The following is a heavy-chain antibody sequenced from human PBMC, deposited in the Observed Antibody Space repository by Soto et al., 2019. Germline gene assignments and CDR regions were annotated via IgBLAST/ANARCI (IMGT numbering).Heavy chain of an antibody. CDR2: IYPGDSDT. CDR1: GYTFTNYW. J-gene: IGHJ6*02. V-gene: IGHV5-51*01. Sequence: GESLKISCNGSGYTFTNYWIVWVRQIPGKGLEWMGIIYPGDSDTRYSPSFQGQVTISADRSISTAYLQWSSLKASDTSMYYCARYPTLTDYFFHGMDVWGQGTTVTVSS. D-gene: IGHD4-17*01. CDR3: ARYPTLTDYFFHGMDV.